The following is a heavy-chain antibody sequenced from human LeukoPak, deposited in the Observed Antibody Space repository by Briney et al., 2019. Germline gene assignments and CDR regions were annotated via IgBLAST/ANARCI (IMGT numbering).Heavy chain of an antibody. CDR3: ARGVIRGYNVVGY. V-gene: IGHV4-34*01. J-gene: IGHJ4*02. CDR1: GGSFSGYY. Sequence: SDTLSLTCAVYGGSFSGYYWSWIRQPPGKGLEWIGEINHSGSTNYNPSLKSRVTISVDTSKNQFSLKLRSVTAADTAVYYCARGVIRGYNVVGYWGQGTLVTVSS. CDR2: INHSGST. D-gene: IGHD5-24*01.